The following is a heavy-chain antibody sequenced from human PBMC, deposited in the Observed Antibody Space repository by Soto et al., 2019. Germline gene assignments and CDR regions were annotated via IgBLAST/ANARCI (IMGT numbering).Heavy chain of an antibody. D-gene: IGHD4-17*01. V-gene: IGHV1-8*01. Sequence: ASVKVSCKASGYTFTSYYINWVRQATGQGLEWMGWMNPNSGNTGYAQKFQDRVTMTRNTSISTAYMELSSLRSEDTSVYYCARSYGDYSFYYYMDVWGKGTTVTVSS. J-gene: IGHJ6*03. CDR1: GYTFTSYY. CDR2: MNPNSGNT. CDR3: ARSYGDYSFYYYMDV.